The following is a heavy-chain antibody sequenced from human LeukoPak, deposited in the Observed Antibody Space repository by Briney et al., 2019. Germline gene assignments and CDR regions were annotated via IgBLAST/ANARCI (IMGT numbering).Heavy chain of an antibody. CDR1: GFIFNNYA. V-gene: IGHV3-23*01. D-gene: IGHD5-18*01. CDR3: ARGSDTAMVLFYYFDY. CDR2: ISGSGRNT. Sequence: PGGSLRLSCAASGFIFNNYALSWVRQTPGKGLEWVSAISGSGRNTYYADSVKGRFTISRDNAKNSLYLQMNTLRAEDTAVYYCARGSDTAMVLFYYFDYWGQGTLVTVSS. J-gene: IGHJ4*02.